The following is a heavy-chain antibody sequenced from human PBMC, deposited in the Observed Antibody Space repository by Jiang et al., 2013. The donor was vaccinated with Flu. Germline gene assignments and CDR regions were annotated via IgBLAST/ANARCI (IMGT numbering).Heavy chain of an antibody. CDR2: ILPIFGTP. D-gene: IGHD4-23*01. Sequence: RKASGYIFTSYGISWVRQAPGQGLEWMGVILPIFGTPDYAQKFQGRLTITADGSTSTAYMELSSLTSEDTAVYYCARGGNSGSRFDPWGQGTLVTVSS. CDR1: GYIFTSYG. V-gene: IGHV1-69*01. CDR3: ARGGNSGSRFDP. J-gene: IGHJ5*02.